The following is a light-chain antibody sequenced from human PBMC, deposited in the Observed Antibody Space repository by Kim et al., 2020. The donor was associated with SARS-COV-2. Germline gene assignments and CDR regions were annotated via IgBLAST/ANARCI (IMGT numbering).Light chain of an antibody. CDR1: EDVYSY. CDR3: QQRLRWPPYT. J-gene: IGKJ2*01. Sequence: EIVLTQSPDTLSLSPGESATISCRTTEDVYSYFAWYQQIGGQAPRLLIYDTSQRATGVPPRFSGGGSGTDFSLTISNLEPEDSAVYYCQQRLRWPPYTFGQGTKLEI. CDR2: DTS. V-gene: IGKV3-11*01.